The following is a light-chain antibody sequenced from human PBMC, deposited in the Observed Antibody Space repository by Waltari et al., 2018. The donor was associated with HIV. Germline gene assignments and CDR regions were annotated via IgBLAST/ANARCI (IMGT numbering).Light chain of an antibody. CDR3: QVWDTSTV. V-gene: IGLV3-9*01. J-gene: IGLJ3*02. Sequence: SYELTQPVSVSVALGQTARLNCEGKNIGKKNVHWYQQRPGQAPELVIYRDSNRPSGIPERVSGSKSGNTATLTISRAQAGDEADYYCQVWDTSTVFGGGTKLTVL. CDR2: RDS. CDR1: NIGKKN.